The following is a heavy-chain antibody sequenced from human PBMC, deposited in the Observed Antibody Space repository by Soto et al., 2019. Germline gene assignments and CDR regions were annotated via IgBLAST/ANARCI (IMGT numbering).Heavy chain of an antibody. CDR2: IIPILGIA. D-gene: IGHD3-10*01. Sequence: QVQLVQSGAEVKKPGSSVKVSCKASGGTFSSYTISWVRQAPGQGLEWMGRIIPILGIANYAQKFQGRVTITADKCTSTAYMELSSLSSEDTAVYYCARDRPGIVQADYWGQGTLVTVSS. J-gene: IGHJ4*02. V-gene: IGHV1-69*08. CDR1: GGTFSSYT. CDR3: ARDRPGIVQADY.